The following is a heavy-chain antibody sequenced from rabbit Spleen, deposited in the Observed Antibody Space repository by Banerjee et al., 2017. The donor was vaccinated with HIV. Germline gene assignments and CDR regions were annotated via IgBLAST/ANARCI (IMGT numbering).Heavy chain of an antibody. V-gene: IGHV1S45*01. CDR1: GFSFSSSYY. J-gene: IGHJ4*01. CDR2: IATGDGNT. Sequence: QEQLVESGGGLVQPEGSLTLTCTASGFSFSSSYYMCWVRQAPGKGLEWIGCIATGDGNTYYASWAKGRFTISKASSTTMTLQMTSLTAADTATYFCARGGDIGDGCKLWGQGTLVTVS. CDR3: ARGGDIGDGCKL. D-gene: IGHD2-1*01.